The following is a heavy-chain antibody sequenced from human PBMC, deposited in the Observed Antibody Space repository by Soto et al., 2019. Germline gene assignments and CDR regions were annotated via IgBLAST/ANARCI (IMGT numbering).Heavy chain of an antibody. CDR2: IIPIFGTA. CDR3: ARGGRDGYNSVYYYYGMDV. CDR1: GYTFTGYA. Sequence: ASVKVSCKASGYTFTGYAISWVRQAPGQGLEWMGGIIPIFGTANYAQKFQGRVTITADESTSTAYMELSSLRSEDTAVYYCARGGRDGYNSVYYYYGMDVWGQGTTVTVSS. D-gene: IGHD5-12*01. V-gene: IGHV1-69*13. J-gene: IGHJ6*02.